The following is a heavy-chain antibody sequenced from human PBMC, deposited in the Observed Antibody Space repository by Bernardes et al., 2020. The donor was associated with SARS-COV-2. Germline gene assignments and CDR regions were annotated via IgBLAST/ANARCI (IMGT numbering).Heavy chain of an antibody. CDR3: ARESRYSSSSFILDY. CDR1: GFTFSDYY. D-gene: IGHD6-6*01. Sequence: GGSLRLSCAVSGFTFSDYYMNWIRQAPGKGLEWVSYISNGGGRYTNYADSVKGRFTISRDVAKNSLYLQMNSLRGEDTAVYYCARESRYSSSSFILDYWGQGTLVTVSS. CDR2: ISNGGGRYT. J-gene: IGHJ4*02. V-gene: IGHV3-11*06.